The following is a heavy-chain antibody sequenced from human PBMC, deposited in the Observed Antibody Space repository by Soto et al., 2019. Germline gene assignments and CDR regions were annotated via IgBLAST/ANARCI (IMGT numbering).Heavy chain of an antibody. Sequence: GGSLRLSCAASGFTFDDYGMTWVRQAPGKGLEWVSGINWNGGSTSYADSVKGRFTISRDNTKNSLYLQMNSLRAEDTALYHCARGEHYTFSTGPLDPWGQGTLVTVSS. V-gene: IGHV3-20*01. CDR2: INWNGGST. CDR3: ARGEHYTFSTGPLDP. J-gene: IGHJ5*02. D-gene: IGHD3-3*01. CDR1: GFTFDDYG.